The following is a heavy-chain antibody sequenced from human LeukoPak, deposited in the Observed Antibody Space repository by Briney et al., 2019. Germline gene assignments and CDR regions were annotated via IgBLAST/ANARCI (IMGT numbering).Heavy chain of an antibody. CDR1: GYTFTTYG. CDR3: ARDCNSGNCYSDS. J-gene: IGHJ4*02. V-gene: IGHV1-18*03. D-gene: IGHD2/OR15-2a*01. Sequence: GASVKVSCKASGYTFTTYGISWVRQAPGQGLEWRGWINTYNGNANSAQKFQDRVTMTRDTSTSTAYMDLRRLRSDDMAVYYCARDCNSGNCYSDSWGQGTLVTVTS. CDR2: INTYNGNA.